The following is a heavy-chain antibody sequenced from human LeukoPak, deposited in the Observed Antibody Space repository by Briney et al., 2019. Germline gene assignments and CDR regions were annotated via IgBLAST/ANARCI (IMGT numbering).Heavy chain of an antibody. Sequence: ASVKVSCKASGYTFTSCGISWVRQPPGQGLEWMGWISAYNGNTNYAQKLQSRVTMITDTSTSTAYMELRSLRSDDTAVYYCARDPRIAAAEIYYYYYYMDVWGKGTTVTISS. CDR2: ISAYNGNT. CDR3: ARDPRIAAAEIYYYYYYMDV. D-gene: IGHD6-13*01. CDR1: GYTFTSCG. V-gene: IGHV1-18*01. J-gene: IGHJ6*03.